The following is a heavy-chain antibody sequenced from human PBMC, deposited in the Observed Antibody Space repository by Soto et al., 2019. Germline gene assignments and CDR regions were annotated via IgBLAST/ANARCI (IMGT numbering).Heavy chain of an antibody. CDR3: TRLSETHCSGGSCYF. V-gene: IGHV3-73*01. J-gene: IGHJ4*02. D-gene: IGHD2-15*01. CDR2: IRSKANSYAT. Sequence: EVQLVESGGGLVQPGGSLKLSCAASGFTFSGSAMHWVRQASGKGLEWVGRIRSKANSYATAYAASVKGRFTISRDDSKNTAYLQMNSLKTEDTAVYYCTRLSETHCSGGSCYFWGQGTLVTVSS. CDR1: GFTFSGSA.